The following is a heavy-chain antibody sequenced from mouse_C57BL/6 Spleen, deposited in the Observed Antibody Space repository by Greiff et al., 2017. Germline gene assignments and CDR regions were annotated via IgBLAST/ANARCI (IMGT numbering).Heavy chain of an antibody. Sequence: VQLQQSGPGLVQPSQSLSITCTVSGFSLTSYGVHWVRQSPGKGLEWLGVIWSGGSTDYNAAFISRLSISKENSKSQVFFKMNSLQADDKAIYYCARDYGSSYGYFDVWGTGTTVTVSS. D-gene: IGHD1-1*01. CDR3: ARDYGSSYGYFDV. V-gene: IGHV2-2*01. CDR1: GFSLTSYG. CDR2: IWSGGST. J-gene: IGHJ1*03.